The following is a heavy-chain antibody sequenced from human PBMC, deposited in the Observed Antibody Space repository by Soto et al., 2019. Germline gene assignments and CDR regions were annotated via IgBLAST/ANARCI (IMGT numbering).Heavy chain of an antibody. CDR3: ARLVINYYYMDV. Sequence: SVKVSCKASDYTFTSYGISWGRQAPGQGSEWMGWISAHNGNTNDAQKLQGRVTMTTDTSTSTAYMELRSLRSDDTAVYYCARLVINYYYMDVWGKGPTVTVSS. D-gene: IGHD3-9*01. CDR2: ISAHNGNT. J-gene: IGHJ6*03. CDR1: DYTFTSYG. V-gene: IGHV1-18*01.